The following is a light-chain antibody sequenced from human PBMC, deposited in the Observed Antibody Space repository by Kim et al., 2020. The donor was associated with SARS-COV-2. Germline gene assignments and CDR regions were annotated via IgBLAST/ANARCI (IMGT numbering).Light chain of an antibody. CDR1: SSNVGNNG. J-gene: IGLJ2*01. CDR2: YDD. CDR3: ATWDDSLNGVV. V-gene: IGLV1-36*01. Sequence: QSGLTQPPSVSETPGQRVTISCSGSSSNVGNNGVNWYQQLPRQPPRLLIFYDDLLPSGVSDRFSGSKSGTSASLAISGLQSEDEAHYYCATWDDSLNGVVFGAGTQLTVL.